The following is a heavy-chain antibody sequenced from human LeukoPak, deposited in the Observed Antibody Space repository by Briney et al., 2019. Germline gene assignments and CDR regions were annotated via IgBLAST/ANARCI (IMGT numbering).Heavy chain of an antibody. CDR3: ARAMRVISSSWFDY. D-gene: IGHD6-13*01. CDR2: TYYRSKWYN. J-gene: IGHJ4*02. V-gene: IGHV6-1*01. Sequence: SQTLSLTCAISGDSVSSKSAAWTWVRQSPSRGLEWLGRTYYRSKWYNDYAVSVKSRITINPDTSKNQFSLQLNSVTPEDTALYYCARAMRVISSSWFDYWGQGTLVTVSS. CDR1: GDSVSSKSAA.